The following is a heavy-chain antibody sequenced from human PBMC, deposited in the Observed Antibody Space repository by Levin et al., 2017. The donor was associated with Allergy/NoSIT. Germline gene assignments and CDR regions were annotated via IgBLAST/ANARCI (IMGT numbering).Heavy chain of an antibody. Sequence: GGSLRLSCAASGFTFSSYAMHWVRQAPGKGLEWVAVISYDGSNKYYADSVKGRFTISRDNSKNTLYLQMNSLRAEDTAVYYCAREQAAAGLDYWGQGTLVTVSS. CDR2: ISYDGSNK. CDR1: GFTFSSYA. CDR3: AREQAAAGLDY. J-gene: IGHJ4*02. V-gene: IGHV3-30-3*01. D-gene: IGHD6-13*01.